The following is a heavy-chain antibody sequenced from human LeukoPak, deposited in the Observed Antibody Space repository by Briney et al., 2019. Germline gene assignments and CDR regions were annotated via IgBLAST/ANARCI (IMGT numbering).Heavy chain of an antibody. CDR1: GYTFNDYF. CDR3: ARERISGYYLGAFDI. Sequence: GASVKVSCKASGYTFNDYFIHWVRQAPGQGLEWMGGIIPKSGATNYSQRVRDRLTMTSDTSTAYMDLRSLTSDDTAVYYCARERISGYYLGAFDIWGQGTMVTVSS. D-gene: IGHD3-22*01. V-gene: IGHV1-2*02. J-gene: IGHJ3*02. CDR2: IIPKSGAT.